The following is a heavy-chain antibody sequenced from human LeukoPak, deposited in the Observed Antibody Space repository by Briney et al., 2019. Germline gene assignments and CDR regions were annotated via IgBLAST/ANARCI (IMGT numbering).Heavy chain of an antibody. CDR2: ISYTGVT. J-gene: IGHJ3*02. CDR1: GGSISNTMYY. Sequence: SETLSLTCAVSGGSISNTMYYWGWLRQPPGEGLEWIGTISYTGVTYYNPSLERRVTISIVTSKKQFSLKLSSVTAADTAVFYCARWVERPKAFDIWGQGTKVTVSS. V-gene: IGHV4-39*07. D-gene: IGHD1-1*01. CDR3: ARWVERPKAFDI.